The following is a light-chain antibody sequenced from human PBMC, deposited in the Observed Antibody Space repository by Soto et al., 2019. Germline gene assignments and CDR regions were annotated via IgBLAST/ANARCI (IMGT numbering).Light chain of an antibody. J-gene: IGLJ1*01. CDR3: SSYTNINTGACV. CDR1: SGDIGSYNR. Sequence: QSALTQPDSVSGSPGQSITISCTGTSGDIGSYNRVSWYQQHPGKAPKLIIYEVTDRPSGVSNRFSGSKSGNTASLTISGLQAEDEAEYYCSSYTNINTGACVFGTGTKLTVL. V-gene: IGLV2-14*01. CDR2: EVT.